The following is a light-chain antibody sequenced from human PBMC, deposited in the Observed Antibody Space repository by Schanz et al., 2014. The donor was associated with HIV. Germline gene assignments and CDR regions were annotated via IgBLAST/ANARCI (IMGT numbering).Light chain of an antibody. CDR2: EVS. J-gene: IGLJ3*02. CDR1: SSDVGSYNL. CDR3: AAWDDSLSGWV. V-gene: IGLV2-14*02. Sequence: QSALTQPASVSGSPGQSITISCTGTSSDVGSYNLVSWYQQHPGKAPKLMIYEVSKRPSGVPDRLSGSKSGTSASLAISGLRSEDEADYDCAAWDDSLSGWVFGGGTKLTV.